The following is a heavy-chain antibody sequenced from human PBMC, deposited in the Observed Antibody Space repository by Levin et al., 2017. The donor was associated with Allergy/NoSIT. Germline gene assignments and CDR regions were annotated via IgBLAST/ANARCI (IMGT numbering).Heavy chain of an antibody. Sequence: SETLSLTCSVSGGSVSSGTYYWSWIRRPPGKGLEWIGYINYRGVTKYNPSLKSRVTLSVDTSKNAFSLKVTSVTAADTAVYYCARNRIIVSGGNDYYYGMDVWGQGTTVTVSS. CDR3: ARNRIIVSGGNDYYYGMDV. D-gene: IGHD5/OR15-5a*01. CDR1: GGSVSSGTYY. CDR2: INYRGVT. V-gene: IGHV4-61*01. J-gene: IGHJ6*02.